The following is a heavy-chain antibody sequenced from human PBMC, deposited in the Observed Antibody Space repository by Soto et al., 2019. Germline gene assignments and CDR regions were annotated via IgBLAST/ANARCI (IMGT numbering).Heavy chain of an antibody. D-gene: IGHD5-18*01. V-gene: IGHV4-59*08. CDR2: IYYGGTT. J-gene: IGHJ6*02. Sequence: SETLSLTCTVSGGSFSPNYWSWLRQPPGKGLEWVGYIYYGGTTSYNPSLKGRVAISLETSKSQFSLRLSSVTAADTAVYYCAGEGYGPYYYYYYAMDVWGQGTTVT. CDR3: AGEGYGPYYYYYYAMDV. CDR1: GGSFSPNY.